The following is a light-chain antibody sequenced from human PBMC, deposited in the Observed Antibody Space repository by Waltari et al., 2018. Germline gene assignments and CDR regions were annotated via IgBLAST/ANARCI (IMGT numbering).Light chain of an antibody. CDR1: QAISRS. Sequence: AIQLTQSPSSLSASVGDRVTMTCRASQAISRSVAWFQQKPGKVPKLLIFEASDLEDGVPSRFIGSGGGTRFTLTISSLQPEDFATYYCQHFYSYPSGFGQGTRLEIK. CDR2: EAS. CDR3: QHFYSYPSG. J-gene: IGKJ5*01. V-gene: IGKV1-13*02.